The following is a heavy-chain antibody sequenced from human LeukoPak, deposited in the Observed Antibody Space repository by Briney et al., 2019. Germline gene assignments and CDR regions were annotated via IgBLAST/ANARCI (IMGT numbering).Heavy chain of an antibody. CDR1: GFTFSSYS. CDR3: ANLEGGYSSSWSHY. D-gene: IGHD6-13*01. Sequence: SGGSLRLSCAASGFTFSSYSMNWVRQAPGKGLEWVSYIGISGSPIFYADSVKGRYTISRDNAQNSVYLQMNSLRAEDTAVYYCANLEGGYSSSWSHYWGQGTLVTVSS. V-gene: IGHV3-48*01. CDR2: IGISGSPI. J-gene: IGHJ4*02.